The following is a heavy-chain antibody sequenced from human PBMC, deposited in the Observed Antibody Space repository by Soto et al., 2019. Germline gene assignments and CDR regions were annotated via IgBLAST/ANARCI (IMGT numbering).Heavy chain of an antibody. CDR2: IWYDGSNE. J-gene: IGHJ4*02. V-gene: IGHV3-33*01. CDR3: ARDVSMVVVAPGY. Sequence: QVQLVESGGGVVQPGRSLRLSCVASGFTFSSYGMHWVRQAPGKGLEWVGVIWYDGSNEYYADSVKGRFTIARDNSKDTLYLQMNSLRVEDTAVYHCARDVSMVVVAPGYWGQGTLVTVSS. D-gene: IGHD3-22*01. CDR1: GFTFSSYG.